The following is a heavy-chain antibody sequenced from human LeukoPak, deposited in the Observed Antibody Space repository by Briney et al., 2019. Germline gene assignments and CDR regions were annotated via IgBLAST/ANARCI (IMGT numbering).Heavy chain of an antibody. Sequence: PSETLSLTCNVSGDSITSGAFYWAWIRQSPGKGLERIGNVYYSESTQYNPSLRGRVSISMDKSKNLFSLNLNSVSVTDTAIYYCARRDYAAWFDPWGQGTLVTVSS. V-gene: IGHV4-39*01. CDR1: GDSITSGAFY. J-gene: IGHJ5*02. D-gene: IGHD4/OR15-4a*01. CDR3: ARRDYAAWFDP. CDR2: VYYSEST.